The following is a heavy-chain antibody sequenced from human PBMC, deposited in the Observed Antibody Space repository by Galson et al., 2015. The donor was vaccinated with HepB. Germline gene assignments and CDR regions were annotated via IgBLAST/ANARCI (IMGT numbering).Heavy chain of an antibody. D-gene: IGHD3-10*01. CDR3: ARWKLQTDSYGVGPRGDH. V-gene: IGHV3-30-3*01. CDR1: EFTFSSYA. Sequence: SLRLSCAASEFTFSSYAMHWFRQAPGKGLEWVAVISYDGSNKYYADSVKGRFTISRDNSKNTLYLQMNSLGAEDTAVYYCARWKLQTDSYGVGPRGDHWGQGTLVTVSS. J-gene: IGHJ4*02. CDR2: ISYDGSNK.